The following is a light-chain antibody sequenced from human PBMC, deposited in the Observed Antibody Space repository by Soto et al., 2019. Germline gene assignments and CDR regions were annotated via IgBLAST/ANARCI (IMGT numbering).Light chain of an antibody. CDR1: QSIRNF. J-gene: IGKJ1*01. CDR2: DAS. V-gene: IGKV1-39*01. CDR3: QQSDSMWT. Sequence: DIPSTHSPFSLSASVSTVATITGRASQSIRNFLTWYQQKPGKAPKVLIYDASSLESGVPSRFSGSGSGTEFILTISSLQPDDFATYHCQQSDSMWTFGQGTKVDIK.